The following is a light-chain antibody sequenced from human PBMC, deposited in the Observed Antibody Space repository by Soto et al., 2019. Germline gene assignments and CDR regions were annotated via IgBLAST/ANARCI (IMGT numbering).Light chain of an antibody. CDR3: SSYTSSSTYV. Sequence: SALPQPPTVSGSPVQSVTLSFPGTTSDVGSYNRVSWYQQPPGTAPKLMIYEVNNRPSGVPDRFSGSKSGNTASLTISGLQAEDEADYYCSSYTSSSTYVFGTGTKVTVL. V-gene: IGLV2-18*02. J-gene: IGLJ1*01. CDR1: TSDVGSYNR. CDR2: EVN.